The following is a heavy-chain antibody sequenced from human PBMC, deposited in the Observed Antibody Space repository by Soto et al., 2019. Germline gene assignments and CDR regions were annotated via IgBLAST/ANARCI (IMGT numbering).Heavy chain of an antibody. Sequence: XGFLRLSCAARSFMFSAYWMSWVRQAPGKGLEWVANIHGDGGKIYYVDSVKGRFTISRDNAKRSLYLQMNSLRAEDTAVYYCARDFYGGYTYGPGDYCGQGALVTVSS. CDR3: ARDFYGGYTYGPGDY. J-gene: IGHJ4*02. CDR2: IHGDGGKI. D-gene: IGHD5-18*01. CDR1: SFMFSAYW. V-gene: IGHV3-7*01.